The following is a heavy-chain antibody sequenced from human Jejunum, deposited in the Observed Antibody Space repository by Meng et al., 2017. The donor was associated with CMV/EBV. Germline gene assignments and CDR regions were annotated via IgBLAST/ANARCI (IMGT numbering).Heavy chain of an antibody. D-gene: IGHD3-3*01. CDR1: GFGVSTKY. Sequence: GFGVSTKYMSWVRQAPGKGLEWVSVTYTGGRTNYGGSVQGRFTVSRDTSNNTLYLQMNSLRAEDTAIYYCATHLNNFGVVAAIDYWGQGTLVTVSS. CDR2: TYTGGRT. V-gene: IGHV3-53*01. J-gene: IGHJ4*02. CDR3: ATHLNNFGVVAAIDY.